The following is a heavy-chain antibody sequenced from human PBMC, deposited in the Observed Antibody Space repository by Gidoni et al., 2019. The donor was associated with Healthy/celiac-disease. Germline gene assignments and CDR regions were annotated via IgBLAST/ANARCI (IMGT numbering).Heavy chain of an antibody. CDR1: GVTFSSHD. J-gene: IGHJ4*02. CDR3: ARGGFTMVRGVIITPHFDY. V-gene: IGHV1-69*01. CDR2: IIPIFGTA. Sequence: VKLLQSGAEVKKPGSSVKVSCKASGVTFSSHDTSWLRQAPGQGLEWMGGIIPIFGTANYAQKFQGRVTITADESTSTAYMELSSLRSEDTAVYYCARGGFTMVRGVIITPHFDYWGQGTLVTVSS. D-gene: IGHD3-10*01.